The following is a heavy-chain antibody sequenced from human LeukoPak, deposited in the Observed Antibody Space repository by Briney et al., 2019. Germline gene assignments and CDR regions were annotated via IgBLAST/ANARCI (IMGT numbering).Heavy chain of an antibody. V-gene: IGHV1-2*02. D-gene: IGHD3-22*01. CDR2: INPNSGGT. J-gene: IGHJ6*02. Sequence: ASVKVSCKASGYTFTGYYMHWVRQAPGQGLEWMGWINPNSGGTNYAQKFQGRVTLTRDTSISTAYMELSRLRSDDTAVYYCARDDSSGYPVGVWGQGTTVTVSS. CDR1: GYTFTGYY. CDR3: ARDDSSGYPVGV.